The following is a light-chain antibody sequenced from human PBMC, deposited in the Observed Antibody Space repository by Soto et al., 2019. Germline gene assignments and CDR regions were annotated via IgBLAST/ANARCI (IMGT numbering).Light chain of an antibody. CDR1: SSDVGGYNY. CDR2: DVS. Sequence: QSALTQPPSVSGSPGQSVTISCTGTSSDVGGYNYVSWYQQHPGKAPKIMIYDVSKRPSGVPDRFSGSKSGNTASLTISGLQAEDEADYYCCSYAGSYTVVFGGGTKLTVL. V-gene: IGLV2-11*01. CDR3: CSYAGSYTVV. J-gene: IGLJ2*01.